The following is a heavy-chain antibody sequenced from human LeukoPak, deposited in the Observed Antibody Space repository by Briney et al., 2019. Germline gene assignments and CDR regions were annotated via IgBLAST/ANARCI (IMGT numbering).Heavy chain of an antibody. CDR3: ASRLPSFQDAFDI. V-gene: IGHV1-69*05. J-gene: IGHJ3*02. Sequence: GASVKVSCKASGGTFSSYAISWVRQAPGQGLEWMGGIIPIFGTANYAQKFQGRVTITTDESTSTAYMELSSLRSEDTAVYYCASRLPSFQDAFDIWGQGTMVTVSS. CDR2: IIPIFGTA. D-gene: IGHD2-2*01. CDR1: GGTFSSYA.